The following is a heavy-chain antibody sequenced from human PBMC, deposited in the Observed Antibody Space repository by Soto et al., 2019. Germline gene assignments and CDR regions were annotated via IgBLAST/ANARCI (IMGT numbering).Heavy chain of an antibody. Sequence: QVPLVHSGAEVKKPGSSVKVSCKSSGGTYSPDTITWVRQAPGPGLEWMGTIIPCLGVTNYGLKFQARVTVPADKAPNAAYMELRGLRLEDTAVCSCAGDWESSVSTWSFGGWWGRGTLFTASS. V-gene: IGHV1-69*02. CDR1: GGTYSPDT. J-gene: IGHJ4*02. CDR2: IIPCLGVT. CDR3: AGDWESSVSTWSFGGW. D-gene: IGHD3-16*01.